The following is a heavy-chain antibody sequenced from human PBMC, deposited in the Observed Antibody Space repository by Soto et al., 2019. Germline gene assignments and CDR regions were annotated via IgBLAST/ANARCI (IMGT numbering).Heavy chain of an antibody. CDR2: HYSGGST. CDR1: GFSVSSNY. D-gene: IGHD1-26*01. Sequence: GGSVSLSCAISGFSVSSNYLSWVRQAPGKGLEWVSVHYSGGSTYYADSVQGRFTSSRDKSNNTIYLQMRRVRDEDTAVYFCARHRHLSGTVGPTSPPDSGGQGTQVTV. CDR3: ARHRHLSGTVGPTSPPDS. J-gene: IGHJ4*02. V-gene: IGHV3-53*01.